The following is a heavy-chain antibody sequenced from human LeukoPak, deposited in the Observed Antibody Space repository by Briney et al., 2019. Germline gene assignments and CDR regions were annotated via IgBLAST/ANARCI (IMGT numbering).Heavy chain of an antibody. V-gene: IGHV3-43*01. J-gene: IGHJ3*02. CDR3: AKARGLIGGAFDI. D-gene: IGHD3-22*01. CDR1: GFTFDDYI. CDR2: ISWDGDTT. Sequence: GGSLRLSCAASGFTFDDYIMHWVRQAPGKGPEWVSLISWDGDTTYYADSVKGRFTSSRDNSKNSLFLQMNSLRTEDTALYYCAKARGLIGGAFDIWGQGTMVTVSS.